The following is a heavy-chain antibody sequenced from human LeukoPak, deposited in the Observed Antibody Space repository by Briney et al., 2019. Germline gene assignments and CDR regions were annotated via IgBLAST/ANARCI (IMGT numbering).Heavy chain of an antibody. Sequence: GGSLTLSCAASGFTFSSYSMNWVRQAPRKGLEWDSYISSSSSTIYYAVSVKGRFTISRDNAKNSLYLQMNSLRAEDTAVYYCARDRGPLTKRPRYFDYWVQGTLVTVSS. CDR1: GFTFSSYS. J-gene: IGHJ4*02. V-gene: IGHV3-48*01. CDR2: ISSSSSTI. D-gene: IGHD3-10*01. CDR3: ARDRGPLTKRPRYFDY.